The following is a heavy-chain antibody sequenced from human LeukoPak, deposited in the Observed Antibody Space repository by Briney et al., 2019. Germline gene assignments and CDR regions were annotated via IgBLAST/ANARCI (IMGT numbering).Heavy chain of an antibody. CDR1: GFTFSSYW. CDR3: ARGAVGADDYFDY. V-gene: IGHV3-74*01. Sequence: GGSLRLSCAASGFTFSSYWMHWVRQAPGKGLVWVSRINPDGSSTSYADSVKGRFTISRDNAKNTLYLQMNSLRAEDTAVYYCARGAVGADDYFDYWGQGTLVTVSS. CDR2: INPDGSST. D-gene: IGHD1-26*01. J-gene: IGHJ4*02.